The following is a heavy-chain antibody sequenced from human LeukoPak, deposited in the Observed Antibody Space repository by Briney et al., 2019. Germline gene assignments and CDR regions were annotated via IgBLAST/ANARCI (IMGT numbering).Heavy chain of an antibody. CDR3: ARVAVGYYVDY. V-gene: IGHV4-59*01. J-gene: IGHJ4*02. CDR2: IYYSGST. D-gene: IGHD3-22*01. CDR1: GGSISSYY. Sequence: PSETLSLTCTVSGGSISSYYWSRIRQPSGKGLEWIGYIYYSGSTNYNPSLKSRVTISVDTSKNQFSLKLSSVTAADTAVYYCARVAVGYYVDYWGQGTLVTVSS.